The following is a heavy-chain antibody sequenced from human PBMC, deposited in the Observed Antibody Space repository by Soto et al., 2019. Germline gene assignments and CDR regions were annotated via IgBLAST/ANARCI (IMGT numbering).Heavy chain of an antibody. V-gene: IGHV4-30-2*01. CDR1: GGSISSGGFS. J-gene: IGHJ2*01. CDR2: IYRSGST. D-gene: IGHD3-22*01. CDR3: ARATDYYNSSGYYVWYFDL. Sequence: PSETLSLTCAVSGGSISSGGFSWSWIRQPPGKGLEWIGYIYRSGSTYYNPSLKSRVTISGDRSKNLFSLKLSSVTAADTAMYYCARATDYYNSSGYYVWYFDLWGRGTLVTVSS.